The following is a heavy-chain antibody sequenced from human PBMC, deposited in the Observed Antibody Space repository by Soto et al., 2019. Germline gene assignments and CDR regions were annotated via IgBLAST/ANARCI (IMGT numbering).Heavy chain of an antibody. CDR3: AREAIVATISLYYFDY. J-gene: IGHJ4*02. D-gene: IGHD5-12*01. Sequence: SVKVSCKASGGTFSSYAISWVRQAPGQGLEWMGGIIPIFGTANYAQKFQGRVTITADESTSAAYMELSSLRSEDTAVYYCAREAIVATISLYYFDYWGQGTLVTVSS. V-gene: IGHV1-69*13. CDR2: IIPIFGTA. CDR1: GGTFSSYA.